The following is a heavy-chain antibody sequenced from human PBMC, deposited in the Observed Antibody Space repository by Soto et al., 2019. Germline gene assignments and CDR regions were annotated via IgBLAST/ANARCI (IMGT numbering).Heavy chain of an antibody. CDR3: ARGNVANYFEP. CDR1: GYSFTGYW. V-gene: IGHV5-51*01. Sequence: GESLKISCQTSGYSFTGYWIVWVRQMPGKGLEWMGIIYPHDSTVNYSPSVQGQVTMSVDKSISTAYLQWSSLKASDAALYYCARGNVANYFEPWGQGTLVTVSS. J-gene: IGHJ5*02. CDR2: IYPHDSTV.